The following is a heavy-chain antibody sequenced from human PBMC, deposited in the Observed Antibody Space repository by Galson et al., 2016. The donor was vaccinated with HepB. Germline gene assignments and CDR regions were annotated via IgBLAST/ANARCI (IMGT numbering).Heavy chain of an antibody. Sequence: SLRLSCAASGFTFSTYWMHWVRHAPGKGLIWVSRINGDGRSTTYADSVKGRFTISRDNAKSTLYLPMSSLRAEDTAVYYCARDQGISVPLDTFDIWGQGTMVTVSS. D-gene: IGHD2-21*01. CDR1: GFTFSTYW. J-gene: IGHJ3*02. CDR2: INGDGRST. CDR3: ARDQGISVPLDTFDI. V-gene: IGHV3-74*01.